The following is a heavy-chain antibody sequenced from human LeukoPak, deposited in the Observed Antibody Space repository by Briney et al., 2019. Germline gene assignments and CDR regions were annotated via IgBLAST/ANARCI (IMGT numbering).Heavy chain of an antibody. CDR2: ISGSGGST. J-gene: IGHJ4*02. CDR1: GFTFSNYG. V-gene: IGHV3-23*01. CDR3: TKGNSGWPSYFDY. D-gene: IGHD6-19*01. Sequence: GGSLRLSCVASGFTFSNYGMTWVRQAPGKGLEWVSTISGSGGSTDYADSVKGRFSFSRDNSKNTVYLQINSLRAEDTAVYYCTKGNSGWPSYFDYWGQGTLVTVSS.